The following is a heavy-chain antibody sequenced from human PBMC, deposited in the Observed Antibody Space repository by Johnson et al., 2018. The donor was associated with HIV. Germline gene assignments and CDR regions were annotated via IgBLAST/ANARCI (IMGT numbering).Heavy chain of an antibody. Sequence: VQLVESRGGVVQPGRSLRLSCAASGFTLIRYTLHWVRQAPGKGLEWVTVVSYDGTNKYHAASVKGRFTISRDNSKNTLYLQMNSLRAEDTAGYYCAKDVADSSGYYPAYAFDIWGQGTMVTVSS. CDR3: AKDVADSSGYYPAYAFDI. V-gene: IGHV3-30*04. J-gene: IGHJ3*02. CDR1: GFTLIRYT. D-gene: IGHD3-22*01. CDR2: VSYDGTNK.